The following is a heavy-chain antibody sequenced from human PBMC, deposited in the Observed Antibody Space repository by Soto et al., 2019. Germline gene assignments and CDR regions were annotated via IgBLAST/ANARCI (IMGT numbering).Heavy chain of an antibody. CDR3: ARRGYSSCMYYYYYYGMDV. CDR1: GYTFTSYD. J-gene: IGHJ6*02. CDR2: MNPNSGNT. Sequence: QVQLVQSGAEVKKPGASVKVSCKASGYTFTSYDINWVRQATGQGLEWMGWMNPNSGNTGYAQKFQGRVTMTRNTSISTAYIELSSLRSEYTAVYYCARRGYSSCMYYYYYYGMDVWGQGTTVTVSS. V-gene: IGHV1-8*01. D-gene: IGHD6-13*01.